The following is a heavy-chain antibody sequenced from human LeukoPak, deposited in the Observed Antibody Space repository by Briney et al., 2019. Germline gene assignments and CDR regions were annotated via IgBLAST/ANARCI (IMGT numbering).Heavy chain of an antibody. CDR3: AREGYYGSGSPPSLYFDY. J-gene: IGHJ4*02. V-gene: IGHV3-30-3*01. D-gene: IGHD3-10*01. Sequence: QAGGSLRLSCAASGFTFRNYVIHRVRQAPGKGLEWVAVTSSDLNVKLYADSVKGRFTISRDNSRSTLYLQMNSLRPEDTAIYYCAREGYYGSGSPPSLYFDYWGQGTLVTVSS. CDR2: TSSDLNVK. CDR1: GFTFRNYV.